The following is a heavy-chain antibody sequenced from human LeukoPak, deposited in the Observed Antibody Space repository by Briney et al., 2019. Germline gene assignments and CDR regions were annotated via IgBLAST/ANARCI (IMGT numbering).Heavy chain of an antibody. V-gene: IGHV4-39*07. J-gene: IGHJ4*02. D-gene: IGHD7-27*01. Sequence: SETLSLTCTVSGASISGSGYYWGWIRQPPGKGLEWIGSIYTSGSTNYNPSLKSRVTMSVDTSKNQFSLKLSSVTAADTAVYYCARDPILDPNWGFYPSDYWGQGTLVTVSS. CDR2: IYTSGST. CDR3: ARDPILDPNWGFYPSDY. CDR1: GASISGSGYY.